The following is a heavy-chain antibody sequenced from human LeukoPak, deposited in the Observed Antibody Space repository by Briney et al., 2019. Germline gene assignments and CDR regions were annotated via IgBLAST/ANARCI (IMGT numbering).Heavy chain of an antibody. V-gene: IGHV4-4*09. J-gene: IGHJ5*02. D-gene: IGHD6-19*01. CDR1: GASMDGYF. CDR3: ARAGGSGWYGKLDP. Sequence: SETLSLTCTVSGASMDGYFWSWIRQPPGKGLEWIGFIYSGGDTSYSPSLRSRLTIAVDTSKSQFSLKLYSVTAADTAVYYFARAGGSGWYGKLDPWGQGTLVTVSS. CDR2: IYSGGDT.